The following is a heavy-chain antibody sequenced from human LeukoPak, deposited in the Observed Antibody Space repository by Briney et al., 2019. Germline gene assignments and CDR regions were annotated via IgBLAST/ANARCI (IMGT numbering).Heavy chain of an antibody. D-gene: IGHD3-3*01. J-gene: IGHJ5*02. CDR3: ARSAYYDFWSGS. Sequence: SETLSLTCTVSGGSISSGDYYWSWIRQPPGKGLEWIGYIYYSGSTYYNPSLKSRVTISVDTSKNQFSLKLSSVTAADTAVYYCARSAYYDFWSGSWGQGTLVTVSS. CDR2: IYYSGST. V-gene: IGHV4-30-4*01. CDR1: GGSISSGDYY.